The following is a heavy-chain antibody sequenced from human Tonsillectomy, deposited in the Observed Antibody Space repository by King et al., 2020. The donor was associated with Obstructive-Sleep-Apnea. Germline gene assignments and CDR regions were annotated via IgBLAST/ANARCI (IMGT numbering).Heavy chain of an antibody. CDR1: GFTFDDYT. J-gene: IGHJ6*02. CDR3: AKDLGVGCSGGSCYGMDV. CDR2: ITWDGGST. V-gene: IGHV3-43*01. Sequence: VQLVESGGVVVQPGGSLRLSCAASGFTFDDYTMHWVRQAPGKGLEWVSLITWDGGSTYYADSVKGRFTISRDNSKDSLYLQRNSLRTEDTALYYCAKDLGVGCSGGSCYGMDVWGQGTTVTVSS. D-gene: IGHD2-15*01.